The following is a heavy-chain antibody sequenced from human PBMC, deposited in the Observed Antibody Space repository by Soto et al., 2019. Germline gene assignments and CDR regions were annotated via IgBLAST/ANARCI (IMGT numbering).Heavy chain of an antibody. CDR3: ARDIRGYCTNGVCDYYYYGMDV. CDR2: ISYDGSNK. V-gene: IGHV3-30-3*01. CDR1: GFTFSSYA. J-gene: IGHJ6*02. Sequence: GGSLRLSCAASGFTFSSYAMHWVRQAPGKGLEWVAVISYDGSNKYYADSVKGRFTISRDNSKNTLYLQMNSLRAEDTAVYYCARDIRGYCTNGVCDYYYYGMDVWGQGTTVTVSS. D-gene: IGHD2-8*01.